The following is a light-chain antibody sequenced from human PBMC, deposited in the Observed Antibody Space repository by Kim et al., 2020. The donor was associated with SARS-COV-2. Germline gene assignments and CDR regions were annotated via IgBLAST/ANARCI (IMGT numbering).Light chain of an antibody. J-gene: IGKJ4*01. CDR2: DAS. V-gene: IGKV3-11*01. CDR1: QGVSTS. Sequence: LFPGERATLSCRASQGVSTSLAWYQQKPGQTPRLLIYDASNGATGIPARFSGSGSGTDFTLTISSLEPEDSAVYYCQQRYNWPLTFGGGTKVEIK. CDR3: QQRYNWPLT.